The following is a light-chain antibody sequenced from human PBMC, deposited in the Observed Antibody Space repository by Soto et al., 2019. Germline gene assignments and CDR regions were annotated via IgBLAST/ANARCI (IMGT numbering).Light chain of an antibody. CDR1: FSNIGTNY. J-gene: IGLJ3*02. Sequence: QSALTQPPSVSAAPGQSVAISCSGTFSNIGTNYVSWYQVLPGSAPKLLIYENHKRPSEIFARFSASKSGTSATLAITGLQAGVEVDYYCATRARSLNAAVFGGG. V-gene: IGLV1-51*01. CDR2: ENH. CDR3: ATRARSLNAAV.